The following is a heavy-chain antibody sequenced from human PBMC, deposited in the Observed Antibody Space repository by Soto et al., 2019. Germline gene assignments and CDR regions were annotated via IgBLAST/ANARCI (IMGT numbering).Heavy chain of an antibody. V-gene: IGHV5-51*01. CDR1: GYSFTSYW. D-gene: IGHD6-13*01. CDR2: IYPGDSDT. CDR3: ASTIAAAAPRAFDI. Sequence: GESLKISCKGSGYSFTSYWIGWVRQMPGKGLEWMGIIYPGDSDTRYSPSFQGQVTIPAAKSISTAYMQWSSLKASDTAMYYCASTIAAAAPRAFDIWGQGTMVTVS. J-gene: IGHJ3*02.